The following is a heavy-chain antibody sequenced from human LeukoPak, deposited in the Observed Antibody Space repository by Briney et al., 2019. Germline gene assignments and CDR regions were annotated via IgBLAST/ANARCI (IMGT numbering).Heavy chain of an antibody. CDR3: ARPVVSTARDSFDM. CDR1: GYSFTNYW. V-gene: IGHV5-51*01. J-gene: IGHJ3*02. CDR2: IYPGDSET. D-gene: IGHD3-22*01. Sequence: GESLKISCKGSGYSFTNYWIGWVRQMPGKGLEWMGIIYPGDSETRYSPSFQGQVTISADKSISTAYLQWISLKASDTAMYYCARPVVSTARDSFDMWGQGTMVTVST.